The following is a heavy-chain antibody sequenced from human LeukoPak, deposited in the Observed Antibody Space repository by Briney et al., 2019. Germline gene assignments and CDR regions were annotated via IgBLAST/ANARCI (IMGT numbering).Heavy chain of an antibody. Sequence: GGSLRLSCVASGFSFDNFGMSWVRQAPGKGLEWVSSISGTGGSTHYADSVKGRFAISRDNSKNTLYLQMNSLRAGDTAIYYCAKSSYYDSSGFYREYYFDYWGQGTLVPVSS. J-gene: IGHJ4*02. D-gene: IGHD3-22*01. CDR1: GFSFDNFG. CDR2: ISGTGGST. CDR3: AKSSYYDSSGFYREYYFDY. V-gene: IGHV3-23*01.